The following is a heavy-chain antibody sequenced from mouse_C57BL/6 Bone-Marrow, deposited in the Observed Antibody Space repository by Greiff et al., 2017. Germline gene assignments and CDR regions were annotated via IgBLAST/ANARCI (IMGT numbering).Heavy chain of an antibody. CDR2: ISSGSSTI. CDR3: AVYDYAY. V-gene: IGHV5-17*01. CDR1: GFTFSDYG. J-gene: IGHJ2*01. D-gene: IGHD2-4*01. Sequence: DVKLVESGGGLVKPGGSLKLSCAASGFTFSDYGMHWVRQAPEKGLEWVAYISSGSSTIYYADTVKGRFTISRDNAKNTLFLQMTSLRSEGTTMYYCAVYDYAYWGQGTTLTVAT.